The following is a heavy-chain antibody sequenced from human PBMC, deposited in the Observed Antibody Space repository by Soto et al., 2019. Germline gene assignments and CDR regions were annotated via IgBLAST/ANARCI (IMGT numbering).Heavy chain of an antibody. CDR1: GFTFNTYG. Sequence: QVQLVESGGGVVQPGGSLRLSCAASGFTFNTYGMHWVRLAPGEGLEWVAVIAYDGTNKYYRDSVKGRFTVSRDNSKNTLYLLMNSLRPEDTAVYYCAKVSDRHYAMDVWGQGTTVTVSS. J-gene: IGHJ6*02. CDR2: IAYDGTNK. V-gene: IGHV3-30*18. CDR3: AKVSDRHYAMDV.